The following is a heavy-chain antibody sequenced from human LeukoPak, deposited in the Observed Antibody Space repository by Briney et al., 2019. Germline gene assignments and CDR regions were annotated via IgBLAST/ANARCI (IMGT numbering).Heavy chain of an antibody. Sequence: PGGSLRLSCGGSGFTLSSYWMTWVRQAQGKGLAWVGNIKEDGSERHYVDSVKGRFTISRDNAENSLYLQMNSLRAEDTAVYYCARMGTMGAASYNSYYYYMDVWGKGTTVTVSS. V-gene: IGHV3-7*01. D-gene: IGHD2-15*01. J-gene: IGHJ6*03. CDR3: ARMGTMGAASYNSYYYYMDV. CDR2: IKEDGSER. CDR1: GFTLSSYW.